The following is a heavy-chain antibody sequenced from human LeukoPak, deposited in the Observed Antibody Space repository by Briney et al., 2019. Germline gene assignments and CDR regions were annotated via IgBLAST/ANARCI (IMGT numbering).Heavy chain of an antibody. J-gene: IGHJ4*02. V-gene: IGHV1-18*01. Sequence: EASVKVSCKASGYTFTSYGISWVRQAPGQGLEWMGWISAYNGDTNYAQNLRGRVTMTTDISTSTAYMELRSLRSDDTAVYYCARGRDWNYVTPFTYWGQGTLVTVSS. CDR1: GYTFTSYG. D-gene: IGHD1-7*01. CDR2: ISAYNGDT. CDR3: ARGRDWNYVTPFTY.